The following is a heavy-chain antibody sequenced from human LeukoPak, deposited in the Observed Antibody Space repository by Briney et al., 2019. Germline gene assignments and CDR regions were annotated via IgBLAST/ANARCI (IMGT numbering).Heavy chain of an antibody. CDR1: GCSFTSYG. Sequence: AAVKVSCRASGCSFTSYGISWVRQAPGQGLEWMGWISTYNGKTNSAQKFQGRVTMTTDTSTSTAYMELRSLRSDDTAVYYCARGGPRIAVPGTVLWGQGTLVTVSS. V-gene: IGHV1-18*01. D-gene: IGHD6-19*01. CDR2: ISTYNGKT. CDR3: ARGGPRIAVPGTVL. J-gene: IGHJ4*02.